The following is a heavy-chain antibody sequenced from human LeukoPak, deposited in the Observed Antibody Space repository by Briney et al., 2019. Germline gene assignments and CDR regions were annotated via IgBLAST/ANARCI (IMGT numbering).Heavy chain of an antibody. V-gene: IGHV3-11*06. CDR3: ARDIFGSGSQEWFDP. Sequence: GGSLRLSCAASGFTFSDYYMSWIRQAPGKGLEWVSYVSSSSSYTNYADSVRGRFAISRDNAKNSLYLQMNSLRVEDTAVYYCARDIFGSGSQEWFDPWGQGTLVTVSS. CDR1: GFTFSDYY. J-gene: IGHJ5*02. D-gene: IGHD3-10*01. CDR2: VSSSSSYT.